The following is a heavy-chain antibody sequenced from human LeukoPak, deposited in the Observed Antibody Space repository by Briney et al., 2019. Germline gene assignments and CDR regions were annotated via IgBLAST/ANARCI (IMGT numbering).Heavy chain of an antibody. CDR1: GGSISSYY. J-gene: IGHJ3*02. D-gene: IGHD4-23*01. Sequence: PSETLSLTCTVSGGSISSYYWSWIRQPPGKGLEWIGYIYYSGSTNYNRSLKSRVTISVDTSKNQFSLKLSSVTAADTAVYYCARDNYGGNSQGAFDIWGQGTMVTVSS. V-gene: IGHV4-59*01. CDR3: ARDNYGGNSQGAFDI. CDR2: IYYSGST.